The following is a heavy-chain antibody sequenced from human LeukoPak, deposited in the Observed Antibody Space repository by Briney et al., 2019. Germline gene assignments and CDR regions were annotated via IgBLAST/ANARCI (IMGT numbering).Heavy chain of an antibody. CDR2: IYYSGST. V-gene: IGHV4-30-4*01. CDR3: ARDKLATVTTGWFDP. J-gene: IGHJ5*02. D-gene: IGHD4-17*01. Sequence: PSQTLSLTCTVSGGSISSGGYYWSWIRQPPGKGLEWIGYIYYSGSTYYNPSLKSRVTISVDTSKNQFSLKLNSVTAADTAVYYCARDKLATVTTGWFDPWGQGTLVTVSS. CDR1: GGSISSGGYY.